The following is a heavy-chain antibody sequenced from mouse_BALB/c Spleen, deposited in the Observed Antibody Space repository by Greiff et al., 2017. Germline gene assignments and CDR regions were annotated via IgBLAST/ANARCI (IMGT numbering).Heavy chain of an antibody. Sequence: EVKLVESGGGLVKPGGSLKLSCAASGFTFSDYYMYWVRQTPEKRLEWVATISDGGSYTYYPDSVKGRFTISRDNAKNNLYLQMSSLKSEDTAMYYCARVTYGKGAMDYWGQGTSVTVSS. J-gene: IGHJ4*01. V-gene: IGHV5-4*02. D-gene: IGHD2-1*01. CDR2: ISDGGSYT. CDR1: GFTFSDYY. CDR3: ARVTYGKGAMDY.